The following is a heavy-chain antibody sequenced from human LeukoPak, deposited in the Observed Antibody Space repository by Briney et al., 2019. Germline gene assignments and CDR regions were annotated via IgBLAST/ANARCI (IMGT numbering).Heavy chain of an antibody. CDR3: EKGYGESHFDS. D-gene: IGHD7-27*01. V-gene: IGHV3-30*02. CDR2: IRFDGSNQ. Sequence: PGGSLRLSCAASGFTFRSYGMHLVRQAPGKGLEWVAFIRFDGSNQYYADSVKGRFTISRDNSNNTLYLQMSSLRAEDTAVYFCEKGYGESHFDSWGQGTLVTVSS. J-gene: IGHJ4*02. CDR1: GFTFRSYG.